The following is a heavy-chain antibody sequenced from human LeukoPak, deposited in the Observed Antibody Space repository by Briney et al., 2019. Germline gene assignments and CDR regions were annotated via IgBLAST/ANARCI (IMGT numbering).Heavy chain of an antibody. Sequence: PGGSLRLSCAASGFTFKTYAMNWVRQAPGKGLEWDSAISGNGVTTYYADSVKGRFTISRDNSKNTLYLQMKSLRAEDTAVYYCAKVAPVFWSGYYYFDYWGQGALVTVSS. V-gene: IGHV3-23*01. CDR2: ISGNGVTT. J-gene: IGHJ4*02. CDR1: GFTFKTYA. CDR3: AKVAPVFWSGYYYFDY. D-gene: IGHD3-3*01.